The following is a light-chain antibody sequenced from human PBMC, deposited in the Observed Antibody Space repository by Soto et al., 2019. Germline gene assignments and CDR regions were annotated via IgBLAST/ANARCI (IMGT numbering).Light chain of an antibody. J-gene: IGKJ2*01. V-gene: IGKV1-27*01. CDR3: QESYSSSAKI. CDR1: QDLGIS. Sequence: DIRLTQSPSSLSASVGDKVTITCRATQDLGISLAWYQQKPGRAPDLLIYAALTLQAGVPSRFSGSGSGTEFTLTITGLQREDFATYYCQESYSSSAKIFGQGTKLEI. CDR2: AAL.